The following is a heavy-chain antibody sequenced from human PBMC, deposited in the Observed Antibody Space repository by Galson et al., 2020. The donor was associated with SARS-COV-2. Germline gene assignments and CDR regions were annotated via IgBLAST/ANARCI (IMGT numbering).Heavy chain of an antibody. Sequence: ASVKVSCKASGYTFIDNSLVWVRQAPGQGLDWMGWINPKSGDTNYAQTFQGRVTLTRDTSIGTAYMELSGLTSDDTAVYYCARNGGGLGYWGQGTLVTDSS. J-gene: IGHJ4*02. CDR1: GYTFIDNS. CDR3: ARNGGGLGY. CDR2: INPKSGDT. V-gene: IGHV1-2*02.